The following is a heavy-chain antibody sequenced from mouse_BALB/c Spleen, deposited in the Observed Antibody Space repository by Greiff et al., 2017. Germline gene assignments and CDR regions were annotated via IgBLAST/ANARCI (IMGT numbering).Heavy chain of an antibody. CDR2: IYPGSGST. V-gene: IGHV1S22*01. J-gene: IGHJ2*01. CDR3: TRSKDIYFDY. Sequence: LQQPGSELVRPGASVKLSCKASGYTFTSYWMHWVKQRPGQGLEWIGNIYPGSGSTNYDEKFKSKATLTVDTSSSTAYMQLSSLTSEDSAVYYCTRSKDIYFDYWGQGTTLTVSS. D-gene: IGHD3-2*01. CDR1: GYTFTSYW.